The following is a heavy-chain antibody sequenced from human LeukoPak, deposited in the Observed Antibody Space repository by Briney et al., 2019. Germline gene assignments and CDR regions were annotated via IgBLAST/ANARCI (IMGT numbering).Heavy chain of an antibody. CDR3: ARRLSSSQDLDN. J-gene: IGHJ4*02. D-gene: IGHD2-2*01. CDR1: GYTFTSYG. CDR2: INPDSGAT. Sequence: AASVKVSCKASGYTFTSYGISWVRQAPGQGLEWMGWINPDSGATKYAQKLQGRVTMTRDTSISTAYMDLNSLTSDDTALYFCARRLSSSQDLDNWGQGTLVTVSS. V-gene: IGHV1-2*02.